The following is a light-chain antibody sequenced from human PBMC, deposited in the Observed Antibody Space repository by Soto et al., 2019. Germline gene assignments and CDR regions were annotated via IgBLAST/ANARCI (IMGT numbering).Light chain of an antibody. CDR3: AAWDDSLNGREV. Sequence: QSVLTQPPSASGTPGQRVTISCSGSSSNIGSNSVNWYQQLPGAATKLLIYSNNQRPSGVPDRFSGSKSGTSASLAISGLQSEDEADYYCAAWDDSLNGREVFGTGTKLTVL. J-gene: IGLJ1*01. CDR2: SNN. V-gene: IGLV1-44*01. CDR1: SSNIGSNS.